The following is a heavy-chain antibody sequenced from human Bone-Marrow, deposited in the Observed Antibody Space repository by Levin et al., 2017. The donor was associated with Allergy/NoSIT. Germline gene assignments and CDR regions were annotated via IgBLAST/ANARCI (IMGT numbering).Heavy chain of an antibody. V-gene: IGHV3-30*18. D-gene: IGHD2-21*01. CDR2: ISFDGNDK. CDR1: GFTFSSYG. Sequence: AGGSLRLSCAASGFTFSSYGMHWVRQAPGKGLEWVALISFDGNDKYYADSVKGRFTISRDSSGNTLSLQMSSLSVEDTALYYCGKQLGTAYSSPPLHSWGPGTLVTVS. CDR3: GKQLGTAYSSPPLHS. J-gene: IGHJ4*02.